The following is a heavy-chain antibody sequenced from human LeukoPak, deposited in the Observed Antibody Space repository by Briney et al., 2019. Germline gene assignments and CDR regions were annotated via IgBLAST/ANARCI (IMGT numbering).Heavy chain of an antibody. Sequence: GASVKVSCKASGGTFSSYAISWVRQAPGQGLEWMGGIIPIFGAPNYAQKFQGRVTITADESTSTAYMELSSLRSEDTAVYYCARCYDLWSGYYWWLDPWGQGTLVTVSS. V-gene: IGHV1-69*13. CDR3: ARCYDLWSGYYWWLDP. CDR2: IIPIFGAP. J-gene: IGHJ5*02. CDR1: GGTFSSYA. D-gene: IGHD3-3*01.